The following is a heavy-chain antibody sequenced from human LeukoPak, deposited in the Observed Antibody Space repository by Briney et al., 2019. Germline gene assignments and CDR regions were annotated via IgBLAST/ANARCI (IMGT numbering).Heavy chain of an antibody. CDR2: ISGSGGST. V-gene: IGHV3-23*01. J-gene: IGHJ4*02. D-gene: IGHD2-15*01. CDR1: GFTFNNYA. Sequence: PGGSLRLSCAASGFTFNNYALSWVRQAPGKGLEWVSAISGSGGSTYYADSVKGRFTISRDNSKNTLYLQMNGLRAEDTAVYYCARALVVVAATPDYWGQGTLVTVSS. CDR3: ARALVVVAATPDY.